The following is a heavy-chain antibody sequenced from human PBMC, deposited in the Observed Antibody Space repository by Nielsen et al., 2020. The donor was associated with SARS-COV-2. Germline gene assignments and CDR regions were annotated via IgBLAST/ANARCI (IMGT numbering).Heavy chain of an antibody. V-gene: IGHV3-11*04. Sequence: GGSLRLSCAASGFTFSDYYMSWIRQAPGKGLEWVSYISSSGSTIYYADSVKGRFTISRDNAKNSLYLQMNSLRAEDTAVYYCASRRSSGWQAYWGQGTLVTVSS. J-gene: IGHJ4*02. CDR2: ISSSGSTI. D-gene: IGHD6-19*01. CDR3: ASRRSSGWQAY. CDR1: GFTFSDYY.